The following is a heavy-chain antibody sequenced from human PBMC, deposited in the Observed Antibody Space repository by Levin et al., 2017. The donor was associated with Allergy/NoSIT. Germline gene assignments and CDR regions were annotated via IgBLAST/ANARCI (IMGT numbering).Heavy chain of an antibody. V-gene: IGHV3-74*01. CDR3: ARDIGCSGGSCYYIDY. Sequence: ASVKVSCAASGFTFSSYWMHWVRQAPGKGLVWVSRINSDGSSTSYADSVKGRFTISRDNAKNTLYLQMNSLRAEDTAVYYCARDIGCSGGSCYYIDYWGQGTLVTVSS. CDR2: INSDGSST. J-gene: IGHJ4*02. CDR1: GFTFSSYW. D-gene: IGHD2-15*01.